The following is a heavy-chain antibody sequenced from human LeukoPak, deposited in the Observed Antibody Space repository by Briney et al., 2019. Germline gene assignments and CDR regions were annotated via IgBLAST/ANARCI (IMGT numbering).Heavy chain of an antibody. J-gene: IGHJ4*02. CDR1: GFTFSSYG. Sequence: GGSLRLSCAASGFTFSSYGMHWVRQAPGKGLEWVAVIWYDGSNKYYADSVKGRFTISRDNSKNTLYLQMNSLRAEDTAVYYCARGDYYGSGNYFDYWGQGTLVTVSS. CDR2: IWYDGSNK. D-gene: IGHD3-10*01. CDR3: ARGDYYGSGNYFDY. V-gene: IGHV3-33*01.